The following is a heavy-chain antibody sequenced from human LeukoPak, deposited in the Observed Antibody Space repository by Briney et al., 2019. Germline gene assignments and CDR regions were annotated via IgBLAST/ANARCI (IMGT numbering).Heavy chain of an antibody. CDR2: INPSGGST. CDR3: AREARPHWYSDL. D-gene: IGHD6-25*01. Sequence: ASVKVSCKASRYTFTSYYMHWVRQAPGQGLEWMGIINPSGGSTSYAQKFQGRVTMTRDTSTSTVYMELSSLRSEDTAVYYCAREARPHWYSDLWGRGTLVTVSS. J-gene: IGHJ2*01. V-gene: IGHV1-46*01. CDR1: RYTFTSYY.